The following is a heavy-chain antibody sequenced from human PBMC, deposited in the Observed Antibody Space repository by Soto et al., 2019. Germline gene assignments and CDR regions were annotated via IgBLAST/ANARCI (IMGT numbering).Heavy chain of an antibody. CDR2: IFPGDSDT. V-gene: IGHV5-51*01. J-gene: IGHJ6*02. D-gene: IGHD3-22*01. CDR3: ARRSDSSGFDI. CDR1: GYSFNNYW. Sequence: GESLKISCKGSGYSFNNYWIGWVRQMPGKGLEWMGIIFPGDSDTRYSPSFQGQATISADKSISTAYLQWSSLKASDTAMYYCARRSDSSGFDIWGQGTTVTVSS.